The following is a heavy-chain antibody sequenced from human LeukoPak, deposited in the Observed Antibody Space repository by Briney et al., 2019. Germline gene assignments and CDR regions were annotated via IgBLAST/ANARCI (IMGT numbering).Heavy chain of an antibody. D-gene: IGHD1-1*01. CDR3: ARALDESWFDP. CDR1: GGSISSYY. Sequence: SETLSLTCTVSGGSISSYYWSWIRQPPGKGREWIGYIYYSGSTNYNPSLKSRVTISVDTSKNQFSLKLSSVTAADTAVYYCARALDESWFDPWGQGTLVTVSS. V-gene: IGHV4-59*08. J-gene: IGHJ5*02. CDR2: IYYSGST.